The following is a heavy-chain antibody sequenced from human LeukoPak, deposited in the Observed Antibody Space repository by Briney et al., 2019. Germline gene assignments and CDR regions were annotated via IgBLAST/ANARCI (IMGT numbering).Heavy chain of an antibody. CDR3: AREDYGSGTLYFDY. V-gene: IGHV3-53*01. D-gene: IGHD3-10*01. CDR1: GFTVSSNY. CDR2: IYSGGST. Sequence: GGSLRLSCAASGFTVSSNYMSWVRQAPGKGLEWVSVIYSGGSTYYADSVKGRFTISRDNSKNTLYLQMNSLRAEDTAVYYCAREDYGSGTLYFDYWGQGTLVTVSS. J-gene: IGHJ4*02.